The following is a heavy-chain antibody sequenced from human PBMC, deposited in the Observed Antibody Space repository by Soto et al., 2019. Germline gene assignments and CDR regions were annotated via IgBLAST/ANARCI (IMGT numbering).Heavy chain of an antibody. Sequence: SVKVSCKASGGTFSSYAISWVRQAPGQGLEWMGGIIPILGTANYAQKFQGRVTITADESTSTAYMELSSLRSEDTAVYYCARGPPITMIVVVITTGMDYYYGMDVWGQGTTVTVSS. D-gene: IGHD3-22*01. V-gene: IGHV1-69*13. CDR3: ARGPPITMIVVVITTGMDYYYGMDV. J-gene: IGHJ6*02. CDR1: GGTFSSYA. CDR2: IIPILGTA.